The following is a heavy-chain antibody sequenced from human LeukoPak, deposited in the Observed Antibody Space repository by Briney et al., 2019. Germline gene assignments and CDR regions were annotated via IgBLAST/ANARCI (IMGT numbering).Heavy chain of an antibody. CDR3: ARDFCSAGSCYPDN. J-gene: IGHJ4*02. Sequence: PGGSLRLSCAASGFTVSSNYMSWVRQAPGKGLEWVSVIYSGGSTYYSDSVKGRITISRENSKNTLYLQMNSLRVEDTAVYYCARDFCSAGSCYPDNWGQGTLVTVSS. D-gene: IGHD2-15*01. CDR2: IYSGGST. CDR1: GFTVSSNY. V-gene: IGHV3-66*01.